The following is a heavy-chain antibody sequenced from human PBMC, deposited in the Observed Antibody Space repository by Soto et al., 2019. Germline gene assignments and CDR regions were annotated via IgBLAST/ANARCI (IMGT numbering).Heavy chain of an antibody. CDR2: IYYSGST. V-gene: IGHV4-30-4*01. D-gene: IGHD5-12*01. Sequence: PSETLSLTCTVSGGSISSGDYYWSWIRQPPGKGLEWIGYIYYSGSTYYNPSLRSRVTISVDTSKNQFSLKLSSVTAADTAVYYCARGYSGYGGRVNWFDPWGQGTLVTVSS. J-gene: IGHJ5*02. CDR3: ARGYSGYGGRVNWFDP. CDR1: GGSISSGDYY.